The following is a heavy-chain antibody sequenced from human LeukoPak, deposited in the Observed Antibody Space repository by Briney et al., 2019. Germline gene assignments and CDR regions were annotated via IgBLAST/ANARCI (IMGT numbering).Heavy chain of an antibody. V-gene: IGHV3-13*01. Sequence: GGSLRLSCAASGFTFRSYDMHWVRQVTGKGLEWVSAVGISGDTYYAGSVKGRFTISRENAKNSLYLQMNSLTAGDTAVYYCVRGGIQVSGIDEIDYWGQGTLVTVCS. CDR3: VRGGIQVSGIDEIDY. CDR2: VGISGDT. D-gene: IGHD6-19*01. J-gene: IGHJ4*02. CDR1: GFTFRSYD.